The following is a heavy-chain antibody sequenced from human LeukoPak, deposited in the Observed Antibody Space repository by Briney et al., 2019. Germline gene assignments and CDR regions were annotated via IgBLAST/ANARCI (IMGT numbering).Heavy chain of an antibody. CDR2: ISSSSSTI. CDR3: AKVGAKIDY. D-gene: IGHD1-26*01. V-gene: IGHV3-48*01. Sequence: PGGSLRLSCAASGFTFSSYSMNWVRQAPGKGLEWVSYISSSSSTIYYADSVKGRFTISRDNAKSSLYLQMNSLRAEDTAVYYCAKVGAKIDYWGQGTLVTVSS. CDR1: GFTFSSYS. J-gene: IGHJ4*02.